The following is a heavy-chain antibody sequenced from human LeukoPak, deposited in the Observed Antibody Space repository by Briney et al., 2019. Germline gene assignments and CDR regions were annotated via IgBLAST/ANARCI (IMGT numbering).Heavy chain of an antibody. V-gene: IGHV4-38-2*02. CDR1: DYSIGSGYS. CDR3: ARGLPYGSEYFDY. CDR2: ISHDGTT. Sequence: SETLSLTCTVSDYSIGSGYSWGWIRQPPGKGLEWIATISHDGTTFYNPSLKSRVTMSIDTSKNQFSLRLSSVTAADTAVYYCARGLPYGSEYFDYWGQGTLVTVSS. D-gene: IGHD3-10*01. J-gene: IGHJ4*02.